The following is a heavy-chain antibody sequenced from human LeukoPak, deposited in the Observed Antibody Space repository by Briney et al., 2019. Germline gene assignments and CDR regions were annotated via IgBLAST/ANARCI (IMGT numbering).Heavy chain of an antibody. Sequence: AASVKVSCEASGYTFTSYGISWVRQAPGQGLEWMGWISAYNGYTNYAQKLQGRVTMTTDTSTSTAYMELRSLRSDDTAVYYCARGNKQRWLQSFDYWGQGTLVTVSS. J-gene: IGHJ4*02. D-gene: IGHD5-24*01. CDR1: GYTFTSYG. V-gene: IGHV1-18*01. CDR2: ISAYNGYT. CDR3: ARGNKQRWLQSFDY.